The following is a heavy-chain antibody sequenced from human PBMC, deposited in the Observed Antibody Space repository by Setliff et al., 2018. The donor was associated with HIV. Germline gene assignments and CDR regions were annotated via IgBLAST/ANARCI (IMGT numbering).Heavy chain of an antibody. Sequence: ASVKVSCKASGYTFSSYGISWVRQAPGQGVEWMGWISAYNGNTNYAQKLQGRVTMTTDTATSTAYMEVRSLRPDDTAFYFCAKHWRIESDNSDAFDIWGQGTLVTVSS. V-gene: IGHV1-18*01. D-gene: IGHD1-20*01. J-gene: IGHJ3*02. CDR2: ISAYNGNT. CDR1: GYTFSSYG. CDR3: AKHWRIESDNSDAFDI.